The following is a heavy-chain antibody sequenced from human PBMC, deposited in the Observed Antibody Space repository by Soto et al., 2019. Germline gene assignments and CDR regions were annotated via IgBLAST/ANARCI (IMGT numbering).Heavy chain of an antibody. CDR1: GGSISSGGYY. J-gene: IGHJ4*02. D-gene: IGHD3-3*01. V-gene: IGHV4-31*03. CDR2: IYYSGST. Sequence: SETLSLTCTVSGGSISSGGYYWSWIRQHPGKGLEWIGYIYYSGSTYYNPSLKSRVTISVDTSKNQFSLKLSSVTAADTAVYYCSCVPLEWFFRPYLYDWGQGSLVPVSS. CDR3: SCVPLEWFFRPYLYD.